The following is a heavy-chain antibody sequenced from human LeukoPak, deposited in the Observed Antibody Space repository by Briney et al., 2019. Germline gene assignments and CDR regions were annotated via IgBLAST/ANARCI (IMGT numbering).Heavy chain of an antibody. V-gene: IGHV1-69*05. CDR3: ARGRGYCSSTSCQYYYYYYMDV. CDR1: GGTFSSYA. Sequence: SVKVSCKASGGTFSSYAISWVRQAPGRGLEWMGGIIPIFGTANYAQKFQGRVTITTDESTSTAYMELSSLRSEDTAVYYCARGRGYCSSTSCQYYYYYYMDVWGKGTTVTVSS. J-gene: IGHJ6*03. CDR2: IIPIFGTA. D-gene: IGHD2-2*01.